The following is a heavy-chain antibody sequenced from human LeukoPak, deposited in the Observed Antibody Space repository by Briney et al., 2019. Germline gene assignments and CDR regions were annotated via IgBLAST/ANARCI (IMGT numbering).Heavy chain of an antibody. CDR3: AREGPRGNSQFDY. CDR2: ISGSGGST. Sequence: GGSLRLSCATSGFMFTSYVMSWVRQAPGKGLEWVSDISGSGGSTYCADSVKGRFTISRDNSQNTLSLQMNSLRAEDTAVYYCAREGPRGNSQFDYWGQGTLVTVSS. CDR1: GFMFTSYV. J-gene: IGHJ4*02. D-gene: IGHD2/OR15-2a*01. V-gene: IGHV3-23*01.